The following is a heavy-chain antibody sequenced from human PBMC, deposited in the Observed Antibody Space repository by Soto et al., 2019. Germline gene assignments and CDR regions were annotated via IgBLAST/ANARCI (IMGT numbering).Heavy chain of an antibody. Sequence: PGGSLRLSCAASGFTFSSYAMHWVRQAPGKGLEWVAVISYDGSNKYYADSVKGRFTISRGNSKNTLYLQMNSPRAEDTAVYYCARGGRGGGYYYGMDVWGQGTTVTVSS. V-gene: IGHV3-30-3*01. CDR2: ISYDGSNK. D-gene: IGHD2-15*01. CDR3: ARGGRGGGYYYGMDV. CDR1: GFTFSSYA. J-gene: IGHJ6*02.